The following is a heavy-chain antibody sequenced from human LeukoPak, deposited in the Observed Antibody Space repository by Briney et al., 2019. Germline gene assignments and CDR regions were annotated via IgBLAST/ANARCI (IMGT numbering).Heavy chain of an antibody. CDR3: STAQRCSGGTCYSWTDPFHG. V-gene: IGHV1-2*02. CDR1: VHIFTVDS. CDR2: VDLNGGGT. Sequence: VSVKVSSTASVHIFTVDSIHWVRRAPGHGLGWLGWVDLNGGGTYRAQKFVGRVTMTKASSISTASLDLSGLPSDDTAVYYCSTAQRCSGGTCYSWTDPFHGSGEGTMVIVSS. D-gene: IGHD2-15*01. J-gene: IGHJ3*01.